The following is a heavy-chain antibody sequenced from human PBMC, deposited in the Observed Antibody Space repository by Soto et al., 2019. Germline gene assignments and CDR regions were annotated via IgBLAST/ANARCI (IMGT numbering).Heavy chain of an antibody. CDR3: ARRGSGSYYDY. Sequence: EVQLLESGGGLVQPGGSLRLSCAASGFTFSSYAMRWVRQAPVKGLEWVSAISGSGGSTYYADSVKGRFTISRDNSKNTLYLKMNSLRDEDTAVYYCARRGSGSYYDYWGQGTLVNVSS. J-gene: IGHJ4*02. CDR2: ISGSGGST. CDR1: GFTFSSYA. D-gene: IGHD1-26*01. V-gene: IGHV3-23*01.